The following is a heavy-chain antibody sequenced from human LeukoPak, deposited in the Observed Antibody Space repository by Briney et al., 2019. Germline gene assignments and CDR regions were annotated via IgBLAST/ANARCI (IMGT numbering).Heavy chain of an antibody. D-gene: IGHD6-13*01. CDR2: INHSGST. CDR1: GGSFSGYY. J-gene: IGHJ5*02. CDR3: ARWGRYSSSWYRGFDP. Sequence: SETLSLTCAVYGGSFSGYYWSWIRPPPGEGVEWVGEINHSGSTNYNTSPKCRVTISVDTSKSQCTLTLSSATAADTAVYYCARWGRYSSSWYRGFDPWGQGTLVTVSS. V-gene: IGHV4-34*01.